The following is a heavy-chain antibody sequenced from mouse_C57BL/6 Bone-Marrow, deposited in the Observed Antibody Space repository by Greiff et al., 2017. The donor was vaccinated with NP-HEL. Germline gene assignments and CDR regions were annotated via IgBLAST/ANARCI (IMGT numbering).Heavy chain of an antibody. CDR2: IYPGDGDT. J-gene: IGHJ2*01. CDR1: GYAFRSYW. V-gene: IGHV1-80*01. Sequence: QVQPQQSGAELVKPGASVKISCKASGYAFRSYWLNWVKQRPGKGLEWIGQIYPGDGDTNYNGKFKGKATLTADKSSSTAYMQLSSLTSEDSAVYFCARRGSQRDFDYWGQGTTLTVSS. CDR3: ARRGSQRDFDY.